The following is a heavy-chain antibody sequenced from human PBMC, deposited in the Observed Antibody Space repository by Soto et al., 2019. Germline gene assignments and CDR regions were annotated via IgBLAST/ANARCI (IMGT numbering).Heavy chain of an antibody. J-gene: IGHJ6*02. CDR2: IWDDGSNQ. CDR3: ARVRSSSWPYYYYGMDV. D-gene: IGHD6-13*01. CDR1: GFILSSYG. V-gene: IGHV3-33*01. Sequence: QEQLAESGGGVVQPGRSLRLSCVASGFILSSYGMHWVCQAPGKGLEWVAVIWDDGSNQYYADSVKGRFTISRDNSKNTLYLQMNSLRAEDTAVYYCARVRSSSWPYYYYGMDVWGQGTTVTVSS.